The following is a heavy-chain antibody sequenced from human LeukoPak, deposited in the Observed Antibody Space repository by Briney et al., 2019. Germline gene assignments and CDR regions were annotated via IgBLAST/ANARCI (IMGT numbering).Heavy chain of an antibody. J-gene: IGHJ3*02. V-gene: IGHV1-24*01. CDR3: ATVSLLYLYAFDI. CDR2: FDPEDGET. Sequence: VASVKVSCKVSGYTLTELSMHWVRQAPGKGLEWMGGFDPEDGETIYAQKFQGRVTMTEDTSTDTAYTELSSLRSEDTAVYYCATVSLLYLYAFDIWGQGTMVTVSS. CDR1: GYTLTELS. D-gene: IGHD3-10*01.